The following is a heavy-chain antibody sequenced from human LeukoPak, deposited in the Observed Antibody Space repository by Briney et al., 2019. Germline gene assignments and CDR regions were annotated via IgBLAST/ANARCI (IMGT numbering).Heavy chain of an antibody. CDR2: IYYSGST. D-gene: IGHD3-22*01. J-gene: IGHJ5*02. Sequence: PSQTLSLTCTVSGGSISSGGYYWSWIRQHPGKGLEWIGYIYYSGSTYYNPSLKSRVTISVDTSKNQFSLKLSSVTAADTAVYYCARGQDDSSGYLERYNWFDPWGQGTLVTVSS. V-gene: IGHV4-31*03. CDR3: ARGQDDSSGYLERYNWFDP. CDR1: GGSISSGGYY.